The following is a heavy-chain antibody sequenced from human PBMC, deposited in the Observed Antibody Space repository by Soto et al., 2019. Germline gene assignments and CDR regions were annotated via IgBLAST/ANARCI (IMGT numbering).Heavy chain of an antibody. D-gene: IGHD2-2*01. J-gene: IGHJ5*02. Sequence: GGSLRLSCAASGFTFDDYTMHWVRQAPGKGLEWVSLISWDGGSTYYADSVKGRFTISRDNSKNSLYLQMNSLRTEDTALYYCARDAGPAAMPEPRWFDPWGQGTLVTVSS. CDR2: ISWDGGST. CDR1: GFTFDDYT. CDR3: ARDAGPAAMPEPRWFDP. V-gene: IGHV3-43*01.